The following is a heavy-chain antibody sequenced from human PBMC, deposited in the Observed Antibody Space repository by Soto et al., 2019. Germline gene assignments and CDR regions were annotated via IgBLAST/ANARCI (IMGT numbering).Heavy chain of an antibody. CDR2: INHSGST. J-gene: IGHJ6*02. V-gene: IGHV4-34*01. CDR1: GGSFSGYY. Sequence: SETLSLTCAVYGGSFSGYYWSWIRQPPGKGLEWIGEINHSGSTNYNPSLKSRVTISVDTSKNQFSLKLSSVTAADTAVYYCARGPYYYGSGSYLYYYYGMDVWGQGTTVTVSS. D-gene: IGHD3-10*01. CDR3: ARGPYYYGSGSYLYYYYGMDV.